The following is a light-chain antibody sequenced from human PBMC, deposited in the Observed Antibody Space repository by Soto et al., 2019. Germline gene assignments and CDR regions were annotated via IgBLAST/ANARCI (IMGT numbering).Light chain of an antibody. CDR2: GAS. J-gene: IGKJ4*01. V-gene: IGKV3-20*01. Sequence: EIVLTQSPGTLSLSPGERATLSCRASQIVSSTYLAWFQQKAGQAPRLLIYGASTRATGIPDRFSGSGSGTDFTLTIGGPEPDDSALYYCQQYGVTPPNSFGGGTKVEV. CDR1: QIVSSTY. CDR3: QQYGVTPPNS.